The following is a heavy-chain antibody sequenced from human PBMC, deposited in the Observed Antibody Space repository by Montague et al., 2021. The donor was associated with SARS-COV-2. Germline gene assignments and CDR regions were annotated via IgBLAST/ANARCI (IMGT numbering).Heavy chain of an antibody. V-gene: IGHV4-59*01. CDR1: GGSISHYY. D-gene: IGHD3-9*01. J-gene: IGHJ4*02. CDR2: IYSSGGT. CDR3: ARRTDILTGYYDY. Sequence: SETLSLTCAVSGGSISHYYWSWIRQPPGKGLEWIGYIYSSGGTNCNPSLKSRVTLSLDAAKNHFSLRLSSVTAADTAVYYCARRTDILTGYYDYWGQGTLVTVSS.